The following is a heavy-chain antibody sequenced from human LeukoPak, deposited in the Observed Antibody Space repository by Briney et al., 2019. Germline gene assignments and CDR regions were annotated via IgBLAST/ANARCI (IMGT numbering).Heavy chain of an antibody. Sequence: GGSLRLSCAASGFTFDDYAMHWVRQAPGKGLEWVSGTSWNSGSIGYADSVKGRFTISRDNAKNSLYLQMNSLRAEDTALYYCARGPLIAAAGTWWGQGTLVTVSS. D-gene: IGHD6-13*01. CDR2: TSWNSGSI. CDR3: ARGPLIAAAGTW. J-gene: IGHJ4*02. V-gene: IGHV3-9*01. CDR1: GFTFDDYA.